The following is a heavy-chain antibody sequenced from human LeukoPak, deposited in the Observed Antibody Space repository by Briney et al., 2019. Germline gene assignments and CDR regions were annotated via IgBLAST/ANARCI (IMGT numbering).Heavy chain of an antibody. CDR1: GFTFSSYS. CDR3: AASTKHTAMVDY. D-gene: IGHD5-18*01. CDR2: IGSSSCYI. J-gene: IGHJ4*02. V-gene: IGHV3-21*01. Sequence: GRCLRPSCAASGFTFSSYSMNWGRGAPGKGLEWVSSIGSSSCYIYYADSVKGRFTISRDNAKNSLYLQMNGLRAEDTAVYYCAASTKHTAMVDYWGQGTLVTVSS.